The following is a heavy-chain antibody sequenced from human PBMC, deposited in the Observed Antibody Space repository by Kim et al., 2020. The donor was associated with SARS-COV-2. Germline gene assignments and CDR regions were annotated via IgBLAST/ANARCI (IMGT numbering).Heavy chain of an antibody. CDR2: IISSGNTM. J-gene: IGHJ5*02. CDR1: GFTLSDYY. D-gene: IGHD2-15*01. V-gene: IGHV3-11*01. Sequence: GGSLRLSCEASGFTLSDYYMSWIRQAPGKGLEWVSYIISSGNTMYYADSVKGRFTISRDNVKKSLYLQMISLSAEDTAVYYCARDRIFGGFDHWGQGTLVTVSS. CDR3: ARDRIFGGFDH.